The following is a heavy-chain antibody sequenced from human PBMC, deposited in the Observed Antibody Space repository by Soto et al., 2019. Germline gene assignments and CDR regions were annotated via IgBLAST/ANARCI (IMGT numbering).Heavy chain of an antibody. V-gene: IGHV3-23*01. CDR2: ISGSGGST. CDR3: AKEQKDISSWSELNY. D-gene: IGHD6-13*01. J-gene: IGHJ4*02. CDR1: GFTFSSYA. Sequence: EVQLLESGGGLVQPGGSLRLSCAASGFTFSSYAMSWVRQATGKGLEWVSAISGSGGSTYYAGSVKGRFTISRDNSKNTLYLQMNSLRAEDTAVYYCAKEQKDISSWSELNYWGQGTLVTVSS.